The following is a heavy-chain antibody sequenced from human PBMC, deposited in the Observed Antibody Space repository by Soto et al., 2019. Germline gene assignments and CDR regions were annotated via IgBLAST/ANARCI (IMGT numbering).Heavy chain of an antibody. Sequence: GGSLRLSCAASGFTFSSYAMSWVRQAPGKGLEWVSAISGGGGSTYYADSVKGRFTISRDNSKNTLYLQMNSLRAEDTAVYYCAKDYPGGRWLQTGYFDYWGQGTLVTVSS. D-gene: IGHD3-16*01. CDR2: ISGGGGST. J-gene: IGHJ4*02. CDR3: AKDYPGGRWLQTGYFDY. V-gene: IGHV3-23*01. CDR1: GFTFSSYA.